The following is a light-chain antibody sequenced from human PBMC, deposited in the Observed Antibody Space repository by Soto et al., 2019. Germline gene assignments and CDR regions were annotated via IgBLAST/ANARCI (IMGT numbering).Light chain of an antibody. Sequence: EIVLTQSPATLSLSPGERATLSCRASQSVSSYLAWYQQKPGQAPRLLIYAASFRATGIPDRFSGSGSGTDFTLTISRLEPEDFAVYYCQQYGSSPTTFGQGTKVDIK. V-gene: IGKV3-20*01. J-gene: IGKJ1*01. CDR1: QSVSSY. CDR2: AAS. CDR3: QQYGSSPTT.